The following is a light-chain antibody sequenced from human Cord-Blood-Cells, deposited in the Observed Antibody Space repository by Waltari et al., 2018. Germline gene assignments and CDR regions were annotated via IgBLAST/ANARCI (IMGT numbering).Light chain of an antibody. CDR2: EGS. Sequence: QSALTQPASVSGSTGQSITISCTGTSSDVGSYNLVSWYQQHPGKAPKLMIYEGSKRPSGVSNCFSGSKSGNTASLTISGLQAEDEADYYCCSYAGSSTWVFGGGTKLTVL. V-gene: IGLV2-23*01. CDR3: CSYAGSSTWV. CDR1: SSDVGSYNL. J-gene: IGLJ3*02.